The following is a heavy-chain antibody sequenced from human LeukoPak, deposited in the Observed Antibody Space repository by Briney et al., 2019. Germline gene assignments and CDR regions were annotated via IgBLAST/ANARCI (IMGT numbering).Heavy chain of an antibody. J-gene: IGHJ4*02. CDR1: GFTFSSHG. CDR3: AKDSGGYTYVFDY. D-gene: IGHD5-18*01. Sequence: PGRSLRLSCAASGFTFSSHGMHWVRQAPGKGLEWVAVISYDGSNKYYADSVKGRFTISRDNSKNTLYLQMNSLRAEDTAVYYRAKDSGGYTYVFDYWGQGTLVTVSS. CDR2: ISYDGSNK. V-gene: IGHV3-30*18.